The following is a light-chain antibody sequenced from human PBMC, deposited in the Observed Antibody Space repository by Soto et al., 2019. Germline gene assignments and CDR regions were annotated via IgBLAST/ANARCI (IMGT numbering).Light chain of an antibody. V-gene: IGLV2-14*01. CDR3: NSYTTSRTYV. Sequence: QSALTQPASVSGSPGQSITISCTGTYSDVGAFNFATWYQQHPGKAPKLIICNVSERPSGVSNRFSGSKSGNTASLTIAGLQAEDEADYYCNSYTTSRTYVFGTGTKVTV. CDR2: NVS. J-gene: IGLJ1*01. CDR1: YSDVGAFNF.